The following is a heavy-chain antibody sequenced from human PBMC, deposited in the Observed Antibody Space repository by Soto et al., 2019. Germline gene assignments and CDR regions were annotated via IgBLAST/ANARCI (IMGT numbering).Heavy chain of an antibody. Sequence: ASVKVSCKASGYTFTSYDINWVRQATGQGLEWMGWMNPNSGNTGYAQKFQGRVTMTRNTSISTAYMELSSLRSEDTAVYYCARGYCSGGSCYPAYFDLWGRGTLVTVSS. CDR1: GYTFTSYD. V-gene: IGHV1-8*01. CDR3: ARGYCSGGSCYPAYFDL. CDR2: MNPNSGNT. D-gene: IGHD2-15*01. J-gene: IGHJ2*01.